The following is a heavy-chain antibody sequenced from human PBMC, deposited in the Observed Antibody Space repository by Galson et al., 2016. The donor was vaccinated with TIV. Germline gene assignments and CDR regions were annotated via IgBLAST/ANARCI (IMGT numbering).Heavy chain of an antibody. Sequence: SLRLSCAASGFTFTIYSMHWVRQGPGKGLEWVAMISYDGRSKVYADTVKGRFTISRDNSENTMYLQMNSLRAEDTAAYYCAKNNDYGDSSYYYGMDVWGQGTTVTVSS. CDR3: AKNNDYGDSSYYYGMDV. CDR1: GFTFTIYS. CDR2: ISYDGRSK. V-gene: IGHV3-30*04. J-gene: IGHJ6*02. D-gene: IGHD4-17*01.